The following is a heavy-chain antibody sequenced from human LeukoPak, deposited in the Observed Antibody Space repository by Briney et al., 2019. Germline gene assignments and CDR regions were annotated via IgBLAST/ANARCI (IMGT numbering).Heavy chain of an antibody. CDR3: AKDEELSSYDSSGYFN. J-gene: IGHJ4*02. CDR1: GFTFSSYG. CDR2: IRYDGSNK. D-gene: IGHD3-22*01. V-gene: IGHV3-30*02. Sequence: GGSLRLSCAASGFTFSSYGMHWVRQAPGKGLEWVAFIRYDGSNKYYVDSVKGRFTISRDNSKNTLYLQMNSLRAEDTAVYYCAKDEELSSYDSSGYFNWGQGTLVTVSP.